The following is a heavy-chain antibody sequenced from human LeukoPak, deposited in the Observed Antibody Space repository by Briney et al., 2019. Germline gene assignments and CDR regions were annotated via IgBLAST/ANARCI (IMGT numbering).Heavy chain of an antibody. CDR2: IYYSGST. D-gene: IGHD6-13*01. Sequence: PSETLSLTYTVSGGSISNYYWSWIRQPSGKGLEWIGYIYYSGSTNYNPSLKSRVTISVDTSKNQFSLKLSSVTAADTAVYYCARHGRGAAAGSDYWGQGTLVTVSS. V-gene: IGHV4-59*08. CDR3: ARHGRGAAAGSDY. CDR1: GGSISNYY. J-gene: IGHJ4*02.